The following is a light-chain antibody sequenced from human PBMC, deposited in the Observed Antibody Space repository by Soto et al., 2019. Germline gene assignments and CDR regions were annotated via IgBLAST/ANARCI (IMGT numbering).Light chain of an antibody. V-gene: IGLV2-11*01. J-gene: IGLJ1*01. Sequence: QSGLTQPRSGSGSPEQSVTISCTVTNSDLGDSDYVSWYQQHPGKAPKVVIYDVTKRPSGVPDRFSGSKSGNTASLTISGLQAEDEADYYCSSYAGIYSNSVFGTGTKVTVL. CDR2: DVT. CDR1: NSDLGDSDY. CDR3: SSYAGIYSNSV.